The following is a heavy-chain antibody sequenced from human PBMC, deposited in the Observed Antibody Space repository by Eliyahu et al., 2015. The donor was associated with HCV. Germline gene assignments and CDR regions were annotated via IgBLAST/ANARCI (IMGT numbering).Heavy chain of an antibody. J-gene: IGHJ5*02. CDR3: ARSLEAGYSSSWYLNWFDP. Sequence: QVQLVQSGAEVKKPGSSVKVSCKASGGTFSSYAISWVRQAPGQGLEWMGGIIPIFGTANYAQKFQGRVTITADESTSTAYMELSSLRSEDTAVYYCARSLEAGYSSSWYLNWFDPWGQGTLVTVSS. V-gene: IGHV1-69*01. CDR1: GGTFSSYA. CDR2: IIPIFGTA. D-gene: IGHD6-13*01.